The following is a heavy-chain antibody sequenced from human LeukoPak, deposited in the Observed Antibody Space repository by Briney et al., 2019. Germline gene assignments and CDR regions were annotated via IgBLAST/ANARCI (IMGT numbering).Heavy chain of an antibody. CDR3: ARPDVYNWNDGGAFDI. Sequence: SETLSLTCTVSGYSISSGYYWGWIRQPPGKGLEWIGSIYHSGSTYYNPSLKSRVTISVDTSKNQFSLKLSSVTAADTAVYYCARPDVYNWNDGGAFDIWGQGTMVTVSS. D-gene: IGHD1-1*01. V-gene: IGHV4-38-2*02. J-gene: IGHJ3*02. CDR2: IYHSGST. CDR1: GYSISSGYY.